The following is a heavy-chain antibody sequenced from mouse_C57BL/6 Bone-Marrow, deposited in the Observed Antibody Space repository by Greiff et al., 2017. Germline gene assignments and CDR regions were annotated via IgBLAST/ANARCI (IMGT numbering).Heavy chain of an antibody. J-gene: IGHJ3*01. CDR2: IHPNRGST. CDR3: ATPDGYYVWFAY. D-gene: IGHD2-3*01. Sequence: VQLQQPGAELVKPGASVKLSCKASGYTFTSYWMHWVKQRPGQGLEWIGMIHPNRGSTNYNEKFKSKATLTVDKSSSTAYMQLSSLTSEDSAVYYCATPDGYYVWFAYWGQGTLVTVSA. V-gene: IGHV1-64*01. CDR1: GYTFTSYW.